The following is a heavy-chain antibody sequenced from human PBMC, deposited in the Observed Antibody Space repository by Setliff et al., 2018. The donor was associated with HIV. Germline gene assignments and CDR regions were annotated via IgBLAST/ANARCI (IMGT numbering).Heavy chain of an antibody. J-gene: IGHJ4*02. Sequence: PGGSLRLSCAESGFTFSNCDMHWVRQAPGKGLEWVTVIWYDGSDKYYADSVRGRFTISTDNSKKTLSLQMNSLRAVTVRNVAAVDCWGQGTLVTVSS. CDR3: VDC. CDR2: IWYDGSDK. V-gene: IGHV3-33*01. CDR1: GFTFSNCD. D-gene: IGHD6-19*01.